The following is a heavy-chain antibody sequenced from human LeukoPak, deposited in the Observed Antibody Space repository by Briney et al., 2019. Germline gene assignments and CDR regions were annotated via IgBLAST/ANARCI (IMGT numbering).Heavy chain of an antibody. Sequence: GGSLRLSCAASGFTFSDYGMHWVRQAPGKGLEWVAVISYDGSIKYYADPVRGRFTISRDSSKNTLYLQMNSLRAEDTAVYYCARDRLGTTSYFFDYWGQGTLVTVSS. CDR1: GFTFSDYG. D-gene: IGHD2-2*01. CDR3: ARDRLGTTSYFFDY. J-gene: IGHJ4*02. CDR2: ISYDGSIK. V-gene: IGHV3-30*03.